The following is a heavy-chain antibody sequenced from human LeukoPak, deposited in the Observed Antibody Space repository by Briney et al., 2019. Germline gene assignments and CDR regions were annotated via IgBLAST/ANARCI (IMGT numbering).Heavy chain of an antibody. D-gene: IGHD6-25*01. CDR2: ISSSSSYI. J-gene: IGHJ6*02. CDR1: GFTFSSYS. V-gene: IGHV3-21*01. CDR3: ARGRIAAHYYYGMGV. Sequence: GGSLRLSCAASGFTFSSYSMNWVRQAPGKGLEWVSSISSSSSYIYYADSVKGRFTISRDNAKNSLYLQMNSLRAEDTAVYYCARGRIAAHYYYGMGVWGQGTTVTVSS.